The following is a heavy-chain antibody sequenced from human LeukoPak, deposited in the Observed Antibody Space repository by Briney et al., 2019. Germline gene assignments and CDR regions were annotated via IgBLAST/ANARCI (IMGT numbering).Heavy chain of an antibody. J-gene: IGHJ6*03. Sequence: NASQTLSLTCTVSGVSISSGSYYWSWIRQPAGKGLEWIGRIYTSGSTNYNPSLKSRVTISVDTSKNQFSLKLSSVTAADTAVYYCARVPADIVATYYMDVWGKGTTVTVSS. V-gene: IGHV4-61*02. D-gene: IGHD5-12*01. CDR2: IYTSGST. CDR3: ARVPADIVATYYMDV. CDR1: GVSISSGSYY.